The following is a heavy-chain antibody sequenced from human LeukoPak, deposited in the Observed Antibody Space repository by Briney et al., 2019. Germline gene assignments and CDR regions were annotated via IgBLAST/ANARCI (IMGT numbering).Heavy chain of an antibody. CDR3: ARNGFYSAHD. V-gene: IGHV4/OR15-8*02. D-gene: IGHD2-15*01. CDR1: SGSITNNW. CDR2: IIHTGQT. J-gene: IGHJ4*02. Sequence: SETLSLTCVDSSGSITNNWFTWVRQPPGRGLEWIGEIIHTGQTTYNPSLKSRVTLSIDTSKTQFSLNLISVTAADTAIYYCARNGFYSAHDWGQGILVTVSS.